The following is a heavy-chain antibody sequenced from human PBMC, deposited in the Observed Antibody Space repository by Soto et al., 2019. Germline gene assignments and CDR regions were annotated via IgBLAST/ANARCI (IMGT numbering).Heavy chain of an antibody. J-gene: IGHJ4*02. CDR1: GGSIGSGGYY. Sequence: TPSLTCTVSGGSIGSGGYYWSWIRHHPGKGLEWIGYIYYSGSTYYNPSLKSRVTISVDTSKNQFSLKLSSVTAADTAVYYCVRTGGSSLTFDYRGKRTLVTGSS. D-gene: IGHD1-26*01. CDR2: IYYSGST. V-gene: IGHV4-31*03. CDR3: VRTGGSSLTFDY.